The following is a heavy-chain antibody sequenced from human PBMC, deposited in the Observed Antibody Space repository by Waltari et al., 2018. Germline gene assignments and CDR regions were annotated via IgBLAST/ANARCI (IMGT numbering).Heavy chain of an antibody. D-gene: IGHD2-21*02. Sequence: EVQLVESGGGLVEPGGSLRLSCAASGFTFSSYAMSWVRQAPGKGLEWVSVIYSGGSTYYADAVKGRFTISRDNSKNTLYLQMNSLRAEDTAVYYCAKYGGNSGGTHDYWGQGTLVTVSS. CDR1: GFTFSSYA. CDR3: AKYGGNSGGTHDY. J-gene: IGHJ4*02. V-gene: IGHV3-23*03. CDR2: IYSGGST.